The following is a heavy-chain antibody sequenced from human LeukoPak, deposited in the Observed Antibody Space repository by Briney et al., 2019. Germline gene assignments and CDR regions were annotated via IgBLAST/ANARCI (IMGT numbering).Heavy chain of an antibody. D-gene: IGHD6-13*01. J-gene: IGHJ3*02. CDR2: ISAYNGNT. V-gene: IGHV1-18*01. CDR1: GYTFTSYD. Sequence: ASVKVSCKASGYTFTSYDINWVRQAPGQGLEWMGWISAYNGNTNYAQKLQGRVTMTTDTSTSTAYMELRSLRSDDTAVYYCASSAVHSSSWYDAFDIWGQGTMVTVSS. CDR3: ASSAVHSSSWYDAFDI.